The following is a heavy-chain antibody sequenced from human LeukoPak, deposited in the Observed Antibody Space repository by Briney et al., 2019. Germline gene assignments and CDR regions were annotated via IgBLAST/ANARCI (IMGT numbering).Heavy chain of an antibody. CDR2: INPNSGGT. CDR3: AKGVGTALVHTNLDY. CDR1: GYTFTGYY. Sequence: ASVKVSCKASGYTFTGYYMHWVRQAPGQGLEWMGWINPNSGGTNYAQKVQGRVTMTTDTSTSTACMELRSLRSDDTAVYYCAKGVGTALVHTNLDYWGQGTLVTVSS. J-gene: IGHJ4*02. V-gene: IGHV1-2*02. D-gene: IGHD5-18*01.